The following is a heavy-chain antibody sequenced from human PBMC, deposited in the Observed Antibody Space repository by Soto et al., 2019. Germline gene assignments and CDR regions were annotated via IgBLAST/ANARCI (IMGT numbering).Heavy chain of an antibody. V-gene: IGHV3-23*01. CDR3: AKVVKYDVLTGYYKGPDYYGMDV. J-gene: IGHJ6*02. D-gene: IGHD3-9*01. CDR2: ISGSGGST. Sequence: GGSLRLSCAASGFTFSIYSMNWVRQAPGKGLEWVSLISGSGGSTHYADSVEGRFTISRDNSKNTLYLEMDSLRAEETAVYYCAKVVKYDVLTGYYKGPDYYGMDVWGQGTTVTVSS. CDR1: GFTFSIYS.